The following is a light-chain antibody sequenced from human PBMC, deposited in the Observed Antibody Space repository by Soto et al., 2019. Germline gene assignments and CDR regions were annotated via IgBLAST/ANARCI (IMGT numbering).Light chain of an antibody. CDR2: DAS. Sequence: EIVLTQSPATLSLSPGERATLSCRASQSVSSYLAWYQQKPGQAPRLLIYDASNRATGIPARFSGSGSETDFTLTISSLEPEDFAVYYCQQRYNRRPITLGQGTRLEIK. V-gene: IGKV3-11*01. CDR3: QQRYNRRPIT. J-gene: IGKJ5*01. CDR1: QSVSSY.